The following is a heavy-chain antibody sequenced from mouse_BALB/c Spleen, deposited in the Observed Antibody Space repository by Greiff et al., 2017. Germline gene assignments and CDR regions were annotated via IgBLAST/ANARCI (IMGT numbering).Heavy chain of an antibody. Sequence: QVQLQQPGAELVKPGASVKLSCKASGYTFTSYWMHWVKQRPGQGLEWIGEINPSNGRTNYNEKFKSKATLTVDKSSSTAYMQLSSLTSEDSAVYYCARGTYYGSSPWFAYWGQGTLVTVSA. V-gene: IGHV1S81*02. J-gene: IGHJ3*01. CDR1: GYTFTSYW. D-gene: IGHD1-1*01. CDR2: INPSNGRT. CDR3: ARGTYYGSSPWFAY.